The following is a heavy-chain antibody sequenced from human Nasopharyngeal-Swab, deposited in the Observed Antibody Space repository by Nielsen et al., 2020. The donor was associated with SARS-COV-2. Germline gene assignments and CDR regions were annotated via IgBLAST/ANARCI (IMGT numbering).Heavy chain of an antibody. D-gene: IGHD3-16*02. CDR2: INAGNGNT. CDR3: ARDGVGGISNNWFDP. J-gene: IGHJ5*02. V-gene: IGHV1-3*01. Sequence: ASVKVSCKASGYTFTSYAMHWVRQAPGQRLEWMGWINAGNGNTKYSQKFQGRVTITRDTSASTAYMELSSLRSEDTAVYYCARDGVGGISNNWFDPWGQGTLVTVSS. CDR1: GYTFTSYA.